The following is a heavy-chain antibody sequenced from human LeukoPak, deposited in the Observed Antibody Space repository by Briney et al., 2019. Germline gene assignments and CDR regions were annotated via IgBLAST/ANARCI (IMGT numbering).Heavy chain of an antibody. D-gene: IGHD4-17*01. J-gene: IGHJ4*02. Sequence: PSGTLSLTCAVSGGSISSSNWWSWVRQPPGKGLEWIGEIYHSGSTYYNPSLKSRVTISVDTSKNQFSLKLSSVTAADTAVYYCARQRAHTVTRSLDYWGQGTLVTVSS. V-gene: IGHV4-4*02. CDR2: IYHSGST. CDR1: GGSISSSNW. CDR3: ARQRAHTVTRSLDY.